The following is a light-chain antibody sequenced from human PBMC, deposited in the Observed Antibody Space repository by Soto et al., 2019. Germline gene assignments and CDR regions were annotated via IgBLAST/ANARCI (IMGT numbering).Light chain of an antibody. Sequence: EIVLTQSPATLSVSPGDRATLSCRASQSVSSDLAWFQQKPGQAPRLLIYGASTRDTGIPARFSGSGSGTEFTLTISSLQSEDFAIYYCQQYNNWPLTFGGGTKVEIK. V-gene: IGKV3-15*01. CDR2: GAS. CDR3: QQYNNWPLT. J-gene: IGKJ4*01. CDR1: QSVSSD.